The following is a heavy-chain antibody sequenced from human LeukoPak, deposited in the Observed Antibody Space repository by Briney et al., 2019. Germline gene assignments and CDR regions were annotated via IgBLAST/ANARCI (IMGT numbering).Heavy chain of an antibody. CDR2: ISPYNGNT. Sequence: ASVKVSCKASGYTFIRYGITWVRQAPGQGLEWMAWISPYNGNTKYAQKFQGRVTMTTDTSTSTAYMELRSLRSDDTAVYYCARDYYDFWSGPDSFDIWGQGTMVTVSS. D-gene: IGHD3-3*01. J-gene: IGHJ3*02. V-gene: IGHV1-18*01. CDR3: ARDYYDFWSGPDSFDI. CDR1: GYTFIRYG.